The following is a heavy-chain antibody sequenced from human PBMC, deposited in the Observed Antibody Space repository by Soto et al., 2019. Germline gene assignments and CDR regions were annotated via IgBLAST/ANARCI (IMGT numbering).Heavy chain of an antibody. J-gene: IGHJ6*02. CDR2: IWYDGSNK. CDR3: ARDQGLGGYQGLWWAGDYYGMDV. CDR1: GFTFSSYG. Sequence: QVQLVESGGGVVQPGRSLRLSCAASGFTFSSYGMHWVRQAPGKGLEWVAVIWYDGSNKYYADSVKGRFTISRDNSKNPLDLQMKHLRAEDTAVYYCARDQGLGGYQGLWWAGDYYGMDVWGQGSTVTGSS. D-gene: IGHD2-21*01. V-gene: IGHV3-33*01.